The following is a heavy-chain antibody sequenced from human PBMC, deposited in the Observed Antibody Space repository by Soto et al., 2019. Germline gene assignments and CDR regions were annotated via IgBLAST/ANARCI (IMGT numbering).Heavy chain of an antibody. CDR3: ASEYSSGWFPYHGMDV. J-gene: IGHJ6*02. CDR1: GFSFSSYA. Sequence: VQLLESGGGLVQPGGSLRLSCAASGFSFSSYAMSWVRQAPGKGLEWVSAIRGSGGSTYYADSVKGRFTISRDNSKNMLYPQMNNLRAEDTAEYYCASEYSSGWFPYHGMDVWGQGTTVTVSS. V-gene: IGHV3-23*01. CDR2: IRGSGGST. D-gene: IGHD6-25*01.